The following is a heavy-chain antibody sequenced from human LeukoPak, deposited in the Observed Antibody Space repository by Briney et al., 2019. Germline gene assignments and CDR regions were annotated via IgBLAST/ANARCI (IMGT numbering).Heavy chain of an antibody. Sequence: PGASLRLSCAASGFTFSSYAMSWVRQAPGKGLEWVSDISGSGGSTYYADSVKGRFTISRDNSKNTLHLQMNSLRAEDTAVYYCAKDGAHIAIWFDPWGQGTLVTVSS. J-gene: IGHJ5*02. CDR2: ISGSGGST. D-gene: IGHD3-3*01. CDR3: AKDGAHIAIWFDP. CDR1: GFTFSSYA. V-gene: IGHV3-23*01.